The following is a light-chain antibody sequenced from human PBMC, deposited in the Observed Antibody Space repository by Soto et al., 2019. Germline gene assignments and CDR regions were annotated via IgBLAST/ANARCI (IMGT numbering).Light chain of an antibody. Sequence: EIVLTQSPATVSLSPGERATLSCRASQSVSSYLAWYQHKPGQAPRLLIYDASKRATGIPARFSGSGSGTDFTLTISSLEPEDFAVYYCQQRSNWPWTFGQGTKVDIK. CDR3: QQRSNWPWT. V-gene: IGKV3-11*01. J-gene: IGKJ1*01. CDR2: DAS. CDR1: QSVSSY.